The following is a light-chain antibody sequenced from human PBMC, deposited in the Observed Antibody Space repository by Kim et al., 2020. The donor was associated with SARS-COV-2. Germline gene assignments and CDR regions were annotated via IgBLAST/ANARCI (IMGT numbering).Light chain of an antibody. J-gene: IGLJ2*01. V-gene: IGLV6-57*04. CDR3: QSYDSSILHVV. CDR1: SGSIASNY. CDR2: EDN. Sequence: NFMLTQPHSVSESPGKTVTISCTRSSGSIASNYVQWYQQRPGSAPTTVIYEDNQRPSGVPDRFSGSIDSSSNSASLTISGLKTEDEADYYCQSYDSSILHVVFGGGTQLTVL.